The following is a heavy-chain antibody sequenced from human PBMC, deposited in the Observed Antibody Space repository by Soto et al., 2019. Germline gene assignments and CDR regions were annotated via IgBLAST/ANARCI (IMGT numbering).Heavy chain of an antibody. CDR2: IDNSGGIT. Sequence: PGGSKRHSNASSGLNFSTFSMILIRQNPGKGLEWVSTIDNSGGITYYADSVKGRFTISRDNSKNTLYLQMNSLRAEDTAVYYCAKGGYNYGFLFDCWGQGTLVTVSS. D-gene: IGHD5-18*01. J-gene: IGHJ4*02. CDR1: GLNFSTFS. V-gene: IGHV3-23*05. CDR3: AKGGYNYGFLFDC.